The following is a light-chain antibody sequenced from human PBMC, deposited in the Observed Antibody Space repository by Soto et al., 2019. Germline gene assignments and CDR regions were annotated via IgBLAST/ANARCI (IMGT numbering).Light chain of an antibody. V-gene: IGLV2-14*03. J-gene: IGLJ1*01. CDR3: TSWTSTSTYV. CDR2: DVF. Sequence: QSALTQDVSVSGSPGQSITISCTGTSSDVGGFNYVSWYQQHPGKAPKLMIYDVFTRPSGVSNRFSGSKSGNTASLTISALQAEDEADYYCTSWTSTSTYVFGSGTKVTVL. CDR1: SSDVGGFNY.